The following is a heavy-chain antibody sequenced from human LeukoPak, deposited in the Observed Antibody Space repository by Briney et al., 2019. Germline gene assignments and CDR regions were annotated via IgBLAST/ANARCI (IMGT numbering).Heavy chain of an antibody. CDR3: ASFRVVVRGVIMDY. J-gene: IGHJ4*02. D-gene: IGHD3-10*01. CDR1: GFTFSSYS. CDR2: ISSSSSYI. V-gene: IGHV3-21*01. Sequence: PGGSLRLSCAASGFTFSSYSMNWVRQAPGKGLEWVSSISSSSSYIYYADSVKGRFTISRDNAKNSLYLQMNSLRAEDTAVYYCASFRVVVRGVIMDYWGQGTLVTVSS.